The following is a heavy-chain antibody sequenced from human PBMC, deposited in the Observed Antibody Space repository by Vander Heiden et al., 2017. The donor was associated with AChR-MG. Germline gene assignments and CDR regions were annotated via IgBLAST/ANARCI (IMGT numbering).Heavy chain of an antibody. CDR2: ISGSGGSK. J-gene: IGHJ4*02. CDR3: AKGLWNYNDGNFDY. CDR1: GFTFSSYA. V-gene: IGHV3-23*01. Sequence: EVQLLESGGGLVQPGGSLRPSCAASGFTFSSYAMSWVRQAPGKGLEWVSAISGSGGSKYYADSVKGRFTISRDNSKNTLYLQMNSLRAEDTAVYYCAKGLWNYNDGNFDYWGQGTLVTVSS. D-gene: IGHD1-7*01.